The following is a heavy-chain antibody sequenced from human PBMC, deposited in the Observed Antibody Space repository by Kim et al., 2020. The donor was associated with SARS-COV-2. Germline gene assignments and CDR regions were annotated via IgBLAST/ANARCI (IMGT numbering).Heavy chain of an antibody. J-gene: IGHJ6*02. Sequence: ASVKVSCKASGYTFTSYGISWVRQAPGQGLEWMGWINAYNGNTNYAQKLQGRVTMTTDTSTSTAYMELRSLRSDDTAVYYCARVYARRLVTQKGYYYYGMDVWGQGTTVTVSS. D-gene: IGHD3-9*01. CDR2: INAYNGNT. V-gene: IGHV1-18*04. CDR3: ARVYARRLVTQKGYYYYGMDV. CDR1: GYTFTSYG.